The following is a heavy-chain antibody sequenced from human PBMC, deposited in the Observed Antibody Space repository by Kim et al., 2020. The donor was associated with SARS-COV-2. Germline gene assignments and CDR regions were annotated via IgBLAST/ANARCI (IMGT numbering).Heavy chain of an antibody. J-gene: IGHJ4*01. V-gene: IGHV3-21*01. CDR3: ASSRGYYDSSGQGVFDY. Sequence: GGSLRLSCAASGFTFSSYSMNWVRQAPGKGLEWVSSISSSSSYIYYADSVKGRFTISRDNAKNSLFLHMNSLRAEDTALYYCASSRGYYDSSGQGVFDY. CDR2: ISSSSSYI. CDR1: GFTFSSYS. D-gene: IGHD3-22*01.